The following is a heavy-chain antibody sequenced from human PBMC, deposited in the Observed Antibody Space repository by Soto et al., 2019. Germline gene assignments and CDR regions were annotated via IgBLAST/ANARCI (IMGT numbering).Heavy chain of an antibody. Sequence: GESLKISCKGSGYSFTSYWIGWVRQMPGKGLEWMGIIYPGDSDTRYSPSFQGQVTISADKSISTAYLQWSSLKASDTAMYYCAVYCGGDCYDYGMDVWGQGTTVTVSS. CDR3: AVYCGGDCYDYGMDV. V-gene: IGHV5-51*01. D-gene: IGHD2-21*02. CDR1: GYSFTSYW. J-gene: IGHJ6*02. CDR2: IYPGDSDT.